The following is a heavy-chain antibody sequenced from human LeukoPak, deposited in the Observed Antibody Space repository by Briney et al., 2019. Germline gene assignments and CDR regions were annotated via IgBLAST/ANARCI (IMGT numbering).Heavy chain of an antibody. CDR2: INPNSGGT. Sequence: ASVKVSCKASGYTFTGYYMHWVRQAPGQGLEWMGWINPNSGGTNYAQKFQGRVTMTRDTSISTAYMELSRLRSDDTAVYYCARAGGDIVVVPAARPSDYWGQGTLVTVSS. V-gene: IGHV1-2*02. D-gene: IGHD2-2*01. CDR3: ARAGGDIVVVPAARPSDY. J-gene: IGHJ4*02. CDR1: GYTFTGYY.